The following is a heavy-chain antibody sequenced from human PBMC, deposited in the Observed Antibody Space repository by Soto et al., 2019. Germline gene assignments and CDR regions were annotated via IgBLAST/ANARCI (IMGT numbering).Heavy chain of an antibody. CDR2: IYYSGST. CDR1: GGSISSYY. CDR3: ARYTAIFGVEYYYGMDV. J-gene: IGHJ6*02. V-gene: IGHV4-59*01. Sequence: QVQLQESGPGLVKPSETLSLTCTVSGGSISSYYWSWIRQPPGKGLEWIGYIYYSGSTNYNPSLKSRVTISVDTAKNQFPLKLSSVTAADTAVYYCARYTAIFGVEYYYGMDVWGQGTTVTVSS. D-gene: IGHD3-3*01.